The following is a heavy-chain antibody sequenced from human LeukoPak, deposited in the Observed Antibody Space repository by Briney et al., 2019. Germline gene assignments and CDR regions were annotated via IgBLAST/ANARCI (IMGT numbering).Heavy chain of an antibody. CDR2: IYYSGST. D-gene: IGHD1-26*01. CDR3: ARGLSTWELPNFDY. J-gene: IGHJ4*02. V-gene: IGHV4-39*07. CDR1: GGSISSSSYY. Sequence: SETLSLTCTVSGGSISSSSYYWGWIRQPPGKGLEWIGSIYYSGSTYYNPSLKSRVTISVDTSKNQYSLKLSSVTAADTAVYYCARGLSTWELPNFDYWGQGTLVTVSS.